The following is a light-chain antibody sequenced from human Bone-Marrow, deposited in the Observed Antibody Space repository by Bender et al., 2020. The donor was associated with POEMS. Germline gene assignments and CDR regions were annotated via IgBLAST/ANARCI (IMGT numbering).Light chain of an antibody. J-gene: IGLJ2*01. V-gene: IGLV1-40*01. CDR1: SSNTGSGYD. CDR2: GYN. CDR3: CVYAGSWKV. Sequence: QSALTQPASVSGSPGQSITISCTGSSSNTGSGYDINWYQHLPGTAPKLLIYGYNNRPSGVPDRFSGSKSGSTASLTISGLQTEDEADYYCCVYAGSWKVFGGGTKVTVL.